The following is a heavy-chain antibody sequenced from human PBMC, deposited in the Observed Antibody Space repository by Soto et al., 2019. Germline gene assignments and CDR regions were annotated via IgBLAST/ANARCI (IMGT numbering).Heavy chain of an antibody. CDR2: INPSGTYT. CDR3: AGLHHSMDV. J-gene: IGHJ6*04. Sequence: QVQLVESGGGLAKPGGSLRLSCAGSEFTFSDHYLSWIRQAPGKGLEWISHINPSGTYTHYADSVKGRFTISRGNAVNLLYVLMIRLRTEVTALYYWAGLHHSMDVWGNGATVTVSS. CDR1: EFTFSDHY. V-gene: IGHV3-11*06. D-gene: IGHD4-4*01.